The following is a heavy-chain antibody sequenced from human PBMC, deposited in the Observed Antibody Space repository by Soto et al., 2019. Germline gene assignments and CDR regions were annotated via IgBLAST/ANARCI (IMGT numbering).Heavy chain of an antibody. Sequence: PGGSLRLSCVASGFTFRSYGMHWVRQAPGKGLEWVAIIWSDGGNRYYADPVRGRFTISRDNSKNTLYLQMNSLRVEDTAVYYCASDNIARFDYWGQGTLVTVSS. CDR1: GFTFRSYG. CDR3: ASDNIARFDY. J-gene: IGHJ4*02. V-gene: IGHV3-33*01. CDR2: IWSDGGNR.